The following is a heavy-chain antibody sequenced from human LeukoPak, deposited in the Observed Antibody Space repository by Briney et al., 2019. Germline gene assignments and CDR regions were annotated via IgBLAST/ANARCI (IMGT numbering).Heavy chain of an antibody. CDR2: IYYSGIT. CDR3: ARTATSYSYGYRGN. V-gene: IGHV4-39*01. J-gene: IGHJ4*02. CDR1: GVYNQWSRYF. D-gene: IGHD5-18*01. Sequence: SETLSLTYTLSGVYNQWSRYFCPWIRQPPGKGLEWIGTIYYSGITYYSPSLKSRVMISVDTSKNQFSLKLSSVTAAGTAVYYCARTATSYSYGYRGNWGQGTLVTVSS.